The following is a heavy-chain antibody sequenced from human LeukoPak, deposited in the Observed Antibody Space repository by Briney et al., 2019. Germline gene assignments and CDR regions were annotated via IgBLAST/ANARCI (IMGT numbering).Heavy chain of an antibody. Sequence: PGGSLRLSCAASGFTVGSSFMTWVRQAPGKGLQWVSVIFSDGTTYYTDSVKGRFTISRDNSKNTLYLQLNSPRAEDTAVYYCAKTGGPWDWGQGTLVTVSS. CDR1: GFTVGSSF. J-gene: IGHJ4*02. D-gene: IGHD7-27*01. CDR2: IFSDGTT. CDR3: AKTGGPWD. V-gene: IGHV3-53*01.